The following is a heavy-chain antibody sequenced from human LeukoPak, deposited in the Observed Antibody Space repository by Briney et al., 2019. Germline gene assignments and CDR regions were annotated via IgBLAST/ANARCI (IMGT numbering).Heavy chain of an antibody. Sequence: GSLRLSCAASGFTFSSYAMHWVRQAPGKGLEWVAVISYDGSNKYYADSVKGRFTISRDNSKNTLYLQMNSLRAEDTAVYYCARDHRPNTPFTYYYDSSGYWPPGYWGQGTLVTVSS. CDR3: ARDHRPNTPFTYYYDSSGYWPPGY. V-gene: IGHV3-30-3*01. D-gene: IGHD3-22*01. J-gene: IGHJ4*02. CDR2: ISYDGSNK. CDR1: GFTFSSYA.